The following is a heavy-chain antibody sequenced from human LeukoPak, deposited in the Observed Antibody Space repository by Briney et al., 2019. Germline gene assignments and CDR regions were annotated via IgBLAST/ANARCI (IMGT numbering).Heavy chain of an antibody. CDR3: AREGAAASVDY. CDR1: GFTFSSYA. J-gene: IGHJ4*02. V-gene: IGHV3-64*01. CDR2: ISSNGGAT. Sequence: GGSLRLSCAASGFTFSSYAMHWVRQAPGKGLEYVSAISSNGGATYYANSVKGRFTISRDNSKNTLYLQMGSLRAEDMAVYYCAREGAAASVDYWGQGTLVTVSS. D-gene: IGHD6-13*01.